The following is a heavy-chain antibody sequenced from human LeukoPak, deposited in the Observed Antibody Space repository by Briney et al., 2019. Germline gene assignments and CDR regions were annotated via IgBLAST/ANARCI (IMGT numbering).Heavy chain of an antibody. CDR1: GFTFSSYS. V-gene: IGHV3-48*01. J-gene: IGHJ4*02. Sequence: GGSLRLSCSASGFTFSSYSMNWVRQAPGKGLEWVSYISSSSSTIYYADSVKGRFTISRDNSKNTLYLQMNSLRVEDTAVYYCARLAAADSDPTFDYRGQGTLVTVSS. D-gene: IGHD6-13*01. CDR3: ARLAAADSDPTFDY. CDR2: ISSSSSTI.